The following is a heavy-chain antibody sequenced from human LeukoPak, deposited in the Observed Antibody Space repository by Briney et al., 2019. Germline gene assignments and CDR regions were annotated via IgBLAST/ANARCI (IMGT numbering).Heavy chain of an antibody. CDR2: ISGSGDNT. J-gene: IGHJ4*02. Sequence: GGSLRLSCAASGFTFSSYAMSWVRQAPGKGLEWVSGISGSGDNTYYADSVKGRFTISRDNSKNTLYVQVNSLGTEDTAAYYCAKGIAPFDYWGQGTLVTVSS. D-gene: IGHD6-13*01. V-gene: IGHV3-23*01. CDR1: GFTFSSYA. CDR3: AKGIAPFDY.